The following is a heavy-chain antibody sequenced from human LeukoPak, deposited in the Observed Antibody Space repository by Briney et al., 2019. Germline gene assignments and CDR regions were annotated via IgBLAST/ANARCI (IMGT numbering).Heavy chain of an antibody. D-gene: IGHD3-10*01. CDR3: ASSKGSGSYYNVPYYYYMDV. J-gene: IGHJ6*03. V-gene: IGHV3-66*01. CDR2: IYIGGST. CDR1: GFTVSSNH. Sequence: GGSLRLSCAASGFTVSSNHMSWVPQAPGKGLEWVSVIYIGGSTYYADSVKGRFTISRDNSKNTLYLQMNSLRAEDTAVYYCASSKGSGSYYNVPYYYYMDVWGKGTTVTISS.